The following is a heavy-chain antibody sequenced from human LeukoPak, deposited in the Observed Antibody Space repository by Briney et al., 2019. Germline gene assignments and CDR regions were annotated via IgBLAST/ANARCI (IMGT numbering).Heavy chain of an antibody. D-gene: IGHD5-18*01. CDR1: GDSMNNYY. J-gene: IGHJ3*02. V-gene: IGHV4-4*07. Sequence: SETLSLTCTVSGDSMNNYYWSWIRQPAGKGLEWIGRIYTTGSTNYNPSLKSRVTILVDTSKNQFSLKLSSVTAADTAIYYCARDSEPTAMVSNAFDIWGQGTMVTVSS. CDR2: IYTTGST. CDR3: ARDSEPTAMVSNAFDI.